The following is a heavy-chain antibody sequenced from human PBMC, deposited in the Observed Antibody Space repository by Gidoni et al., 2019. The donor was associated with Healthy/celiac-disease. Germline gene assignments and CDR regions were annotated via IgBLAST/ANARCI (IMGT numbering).Heavy chain of an antibody. CDR1: GYSFTSYW. CDR2: IYPGDSDT. CDR3: ARHALPTRMKSPPQVADWYFDL. D-gene: IGHD5-12*01. V-gene: IGHV5-51*01. J-gene: IGHJ2*01. Sequence: EVQLVQPGAEVKKPGESLTISCTGSGYSFTSYWIGWVRQMPGKGLEWMGIIYPGDSDTRYSPSFQGQVTISADKSISTVYLQWSSLKASDTAMYYCARHALPTRMKSPPQVADWYFDLWGRGTLVTVSS.